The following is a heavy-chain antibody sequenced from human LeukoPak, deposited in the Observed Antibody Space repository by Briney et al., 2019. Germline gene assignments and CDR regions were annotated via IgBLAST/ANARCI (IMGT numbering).Heavy chain of an antibody. CDR1: GFTFSSYG. J-gene: IGHJ3*02. Sequence: GGALRLSCAASGFTFSSYGMHWGRQAPGKGLEWVAVISYDGSNKYYADSVKGRFTISRDNSKNTLYLQMNSLRAEDTAVYYCAKALYSGSYFCAFDIWGQGTMVTVSS. CDR2: ISYDGSNK. CDR3: AKALYSGSYFCAFDI. V-gene: IGHV3-30*18. D-gene: IGHD1-26*01.